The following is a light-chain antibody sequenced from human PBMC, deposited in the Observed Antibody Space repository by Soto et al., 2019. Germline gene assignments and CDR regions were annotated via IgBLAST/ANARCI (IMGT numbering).Light chain of an antibody. V-gene: IGKV3-11*01. CDR3: QQRSNWPLT. J-gene: IGKJ4*01. CDR2: DAS. CDR1: QSVSSY. Sequence: EIVLTQSPATLSLSPGERATLSCRASQSVSSYLAWYQQKPGQAPRLLIYDASNRATGIPARFSGSGSGTYFTLTISILEPEDLAVYYCQQRSNWPLTFGGGTKVEIK.